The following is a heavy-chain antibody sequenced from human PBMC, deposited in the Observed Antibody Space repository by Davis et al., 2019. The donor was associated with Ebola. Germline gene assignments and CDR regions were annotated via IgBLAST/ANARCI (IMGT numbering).Heavy chain of an antibody. CDR1: DASISGHY. Sequence: PSETLSLTCTVSDASISGHYWNWFRQPPGKGLEWIGFISGSGRTSYNPSLKSRVTISADTSKTQFSLNLSSVTAAATAVYFCSRFGEGAYWGQGTLVTVSS. V-gene: IGHV4-59*11. CDR3: SRFGEGAY. CDR2: ISGSGRT. D-gene: IGHD2-21*01. J-gene: IGHJ4*02.